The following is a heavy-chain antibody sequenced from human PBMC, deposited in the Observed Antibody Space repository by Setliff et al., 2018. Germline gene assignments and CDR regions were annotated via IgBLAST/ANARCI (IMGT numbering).Heavy chain of an antibody. Sequence: PSETLSLTCAVYGGSFSGYYWSWIRQPPGKGLEWIGEINHSGSTNYNPSLTSRVTISVDTSKNQFSLKLSSVTAADTAVYYCARGGYSYGHHYYYYMDVWGKGTTVTVSS. CDR1: GGSFSGYY. D-gene: IGHD5-18*01. J-gene: IGHJ6*03. CDR2: INHSGST. CDR3: ARGGYSYGHHYYYYMDV. V-gene: IGHV4-34*01.